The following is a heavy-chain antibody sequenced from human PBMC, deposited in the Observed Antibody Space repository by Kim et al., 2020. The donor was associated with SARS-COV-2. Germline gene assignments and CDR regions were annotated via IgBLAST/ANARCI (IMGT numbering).Heavy chain of an antibody. D-gene: IGHD1-26*01. J-gene: IGHJ3*02. CDR3: ARQEWELPRGGVLAFDI. Sequence: GGSLRLSCAASGFTFSSYSMNWVRQAPGKGLEWVSSISSSSSYIYYADSVKGRFTISRDNAKNSLYLQMNSLRAEDTAVYYCARQEWELPRGGVLAFDIWGQGTMVTVSS. V-gene: IGHV3-21*01. CDR1: GFTFSSYS. CDR2: ISSSSSYI.